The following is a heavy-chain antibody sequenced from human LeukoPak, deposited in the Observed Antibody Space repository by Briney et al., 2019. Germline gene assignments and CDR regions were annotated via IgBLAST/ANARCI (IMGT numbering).Heavy chain of an antibody. V-gene: IGHV3-23*01. CDR1: GFTFSSYA. D-gene: IGHD3-22*01. Sequence: GGSLRLSCAASGFTFSSYAMSWVRQAPGKGLEWVSAITGSSDRMNYADSVKGRFTISRDNSRYTLYLQMNSLRAEDTAVYFCADHRFYDSSGFFYWGQGTLVTVSS. CDR3: ADHRFYDSSGFFY. CDR2: ITGSSDRM. J-gene: IGHJ4*02.